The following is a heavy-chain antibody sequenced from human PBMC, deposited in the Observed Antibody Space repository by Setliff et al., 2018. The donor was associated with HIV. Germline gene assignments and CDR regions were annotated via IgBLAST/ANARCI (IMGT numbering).Heavy chain of an antibody. Sequence: TLSLTCTVSGDSINSDNYYWSWIRQPAGKGLEWIGEINDNGSTNYNPSLKSRVTISVDTSKNQFSLKLSSVTAADTAVYYCAREDWRRDYLDYWGQGTLVTVSS. V-gene: IGHV4-61*09. CDR3: AREDWRRDYLDY. D-gene: IGHD3-9*01. J-gene: IGHJ4*02. CDR2: INDNGST. CDR1: GDSINSDNYY.